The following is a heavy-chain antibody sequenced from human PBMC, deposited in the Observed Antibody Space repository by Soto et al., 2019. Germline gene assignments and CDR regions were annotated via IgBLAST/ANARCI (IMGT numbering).Heavy chain of an antibody. J-gene: IGHJ4*02. CDR3: ARGKRTAAGSSFDY. V-gene: IGHV3-21*01. D-gene: IGHD6-13*01. Sequence: GGSLRLSCAASGFTFSSYSMNWVRQAPGKGLEWVSSISSSSSYIYYADSVKGRFTISRDNAKNSLYLQMNSLRAEDTAVYYCARGKRTAAGSSFDYWGQGTLVTVSS. CDR2: ISSSSSYI. CDR1: GFTFSSYS.